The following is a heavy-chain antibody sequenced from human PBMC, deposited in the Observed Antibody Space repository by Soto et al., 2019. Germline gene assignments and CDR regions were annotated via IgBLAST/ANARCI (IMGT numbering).Heavy chain of an antibody. V-gene: IGHV4-59*01. Sequence: SETLSLTCTVSGGSMRNYFWTWIRQPPGKGLEWIGYIHYSGTTSFFPSYNPSLRSRVTISEDTSKNQFSLKLLSVTAADTAVYFCAAGEASSRNLAPYYLDFWGQGTLVTVSS. D-gene: IGHD6-13*01. J-gene: IGHJ4*02. CDR2: IHYSGTT. CDR1: GGSMRNYF. CDR3: AAGEASSRNLAPYYLDF.